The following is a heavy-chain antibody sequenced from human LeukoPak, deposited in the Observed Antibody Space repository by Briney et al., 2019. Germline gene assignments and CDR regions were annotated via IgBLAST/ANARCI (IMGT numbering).Heavy chain of an antibody. Sequence: ASVKVSCKASGYTFTSYAMHWVRQAPGQRLEWMGWINAGNGNTKYTQKFQGRVTITRDTSASTAYMELSSLRSEDTAVYYCARSTSTYYFDYWGQGTLVTVSS. D-gene: IGHD2/OR15-2a*01. J-gene: IGHJ4*02. CDR2: INAGNGNT. CDR1: GYTFTSYA. V-gene: IGHV1-3*01. CDR3: ARSTSTYYFDY.